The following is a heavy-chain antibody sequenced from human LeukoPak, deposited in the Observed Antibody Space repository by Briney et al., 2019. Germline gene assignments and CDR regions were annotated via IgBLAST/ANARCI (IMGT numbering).Heavy chain of an antibody. D-gene: IGHD2-2*01. J-gene: IGHJ5*02. CDR1: GGSFSGYY. CDR3: ARGTDIVVVPAASTYFDL. Sequence: PAETLSPTCAVYGGSFSGYYWSWIRQPPGKGLEWIGEINHSGSTNYNPSLKSRLTISLDTSKNQFSLKLISVTAADAAVYYCARGTDIVVVPAASTYFDLGGQGTLVTVSS. CDR2: INHSGST. V-gene: IGHV4-34*01.